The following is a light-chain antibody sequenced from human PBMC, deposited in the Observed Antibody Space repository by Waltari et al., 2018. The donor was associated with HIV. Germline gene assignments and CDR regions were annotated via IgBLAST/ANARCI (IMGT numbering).Light chain of an antibody. V-gene: IGLV1-44*01. J-gene: IGLJ1*01. CDR3: AVWDDSVNGYV. CDR2: GRD. CDR1: SANIGKYV. Sequence: QSALTQPPSTSGPPGQRVTISCSGSSANIGKYVVNWFQQVPGTAPKLLVSGRDQRPSGVPDRFSGSKSGTSGSLAISGLQSEDEGDYYCAVWDDSVNGYVFGTGTKVTVL.